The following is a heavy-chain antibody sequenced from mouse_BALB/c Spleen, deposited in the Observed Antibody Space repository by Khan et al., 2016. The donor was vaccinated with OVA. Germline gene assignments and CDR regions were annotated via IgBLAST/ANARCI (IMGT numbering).Heavy chain of an antibody. CDR2: TNPTNGRT. Sequence: VQLQQSGAELVKAGASVKMSCKASGYTFTSYWMHWVKQRLGQGLEWFVETNPTNGRTYYNEKFKSKATLTVDKSSSTAYMLLSGPTFEDSAVYYCARSKKIVATYFDYWGQGTTLTVSS. V-gene: IGHV1S81*02. J-gene: IGHJ2*01. CDR1: GYTFTSYW. CDR3: ARSKKIVATYFDY. D-gene: IGHD1-1*01.